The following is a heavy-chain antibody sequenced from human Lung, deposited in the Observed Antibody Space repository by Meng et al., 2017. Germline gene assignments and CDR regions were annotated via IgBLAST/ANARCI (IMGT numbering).Heavy chain of an antibody. J-gene: IGHJ4*02. D-gene: IGHD4-11*01. CDR1: GGSFSDYY. CDR2: INHSGST. V-gene: IGHV4-34*01. CDR3: ARGPTTMAHDFDY. Sequence: VHVKKWGAGLLKPSETLSLTCVVSGGSFSDYYCSWIRQPPGKGLEWIGEINHSGSTNYNPSLESRATISVDTSQNNLSLKLSSVTAADSAVYYCARGPTTMAHDFDYWGQGTLVTVSS.